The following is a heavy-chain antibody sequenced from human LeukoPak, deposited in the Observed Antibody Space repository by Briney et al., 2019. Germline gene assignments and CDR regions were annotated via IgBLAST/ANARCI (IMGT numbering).Heavy chain of an antibody. D-gene: IGHD6-13*01. V-gene: IGHV1-2*02. Sequence: ASVKVSCKASGYTFTGYYMHWVRQAPGQGLEWMGWINPNSGGTNYAQKFQGRVTMTRDTSISTAYMELSSLRSEDTAVYYCARGTPQYSSSWYGNFPDYWGQGTLVTVSS. CDR2: INPNSGGT. CDR1: GYTFTGYY. CDR3: ARGTPQYSSSWYGNFPDY. J-gene: IGHJ4*02.